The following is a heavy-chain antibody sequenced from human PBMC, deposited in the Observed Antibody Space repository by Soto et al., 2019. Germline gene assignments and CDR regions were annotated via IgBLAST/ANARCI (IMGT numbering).Heavy chain of an antibody. Sequence: GGSLRLSCKVSGFTFRTYAMSWVRQAPGKGLEWVSAISSSGGSTYYADSVKGRFTVSRDNSKDTLYLQMNSLRAEDTALYYCAKESSSVPNWFDPCGQGPLVTVYS. CDR2: ISSSGGST. J-gene: IGHJ5*02. CDR3: AKESSSVPNWFDP. CDR1: GFTFRTYA. V-gene: IGHV3-23*01. D-gene: IGHD6-6*01.